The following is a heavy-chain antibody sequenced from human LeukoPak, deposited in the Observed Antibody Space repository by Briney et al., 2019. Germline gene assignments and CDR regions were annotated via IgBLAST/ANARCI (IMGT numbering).Heavy chain of an antibody. J-gene: IGHJ4*02. D-gene: IGHD2-2*01. V-gene: IGHV1-69*01. CDR3: ARGPLDCSSTSCSPLLPFDY. Sequence: ASVKVSCKASGGTFSSYAISWVRQAPGQGLEWMGGIIPIFGTANYAQKFQGRVTITADESTSTAYMELSSLRSEDTAVYYCARGPLDCSSTSCSPLLPFDYWGQGTLVTVSS. CDR2: IIPIFGTA. CDR1: GGTFSSYA.